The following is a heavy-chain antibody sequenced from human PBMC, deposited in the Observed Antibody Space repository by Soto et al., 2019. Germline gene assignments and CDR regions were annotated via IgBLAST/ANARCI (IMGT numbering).Heavy chain of an antibody. Sequence: PGGSLRLSCAASGFTFSKYAMHWVRQAPGKGLEWVALISNDGSNKYYADSVKGRFTISRDNSKNTLYLQMNSLRTEDTTVYYCARDYYDASGYFCPWFDPWGQGTLVTVSS. D-gene: IGHD3-22*01. CDR1: GFTFSKYA. J-gene: IGHJ5*02. CDR2: ISNDGSNK. V-gene: IGHV3-30*19. CDR3: ARDYYDASGYFCPWFDP.